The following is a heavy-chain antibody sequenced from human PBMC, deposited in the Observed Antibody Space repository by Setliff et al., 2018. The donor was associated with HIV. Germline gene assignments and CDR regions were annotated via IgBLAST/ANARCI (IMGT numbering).Heavy chain of an antibody. D-gene: IGHD2-21*02. J-gene: IGHJ3*02. V-gene: IGHV5-51*01. CDR1: GYSFPTYW. CDR2: IYPDESDS. Sequence: PGESLKISCKGSGYSFPTYWIAWVRQMPGKGLEWMGVIYPDESDSRYSPSFRGQVTISADKSISTAYLQWSSLKASDTAMYYCARWARPLAYCGGDCPYDAFDIWGQGTMVTVSS. CDR3: ARWARPLAYCGGDCPYDAFDI.